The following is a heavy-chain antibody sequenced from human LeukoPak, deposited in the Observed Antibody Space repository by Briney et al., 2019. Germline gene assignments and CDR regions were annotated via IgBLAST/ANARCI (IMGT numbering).Heavy chain of an antibody. Sequence: SETLSLTCTVSGGSISSSSYSWGWIRQPPGKGLEWIGSVSHSGSINYDPSLKNRVTISVDTSKNQSSLKLSSVTAADTAVYYCWAIVTTIKLDFWGQGTLVTVSS. J-gene: IGHJ4*02. CDR3: WAIVTTIKLDF. D-gene: IGHD5-12*01. CDR2: VSHSGSI. V-gene: IGHV4-39*01. CDR1: GGSISSSSYS.